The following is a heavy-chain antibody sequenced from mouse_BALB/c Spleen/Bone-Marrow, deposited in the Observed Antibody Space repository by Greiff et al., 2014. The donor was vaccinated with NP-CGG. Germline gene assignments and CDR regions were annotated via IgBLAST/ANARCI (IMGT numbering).Heavy chain of an antibody. CDR1: GYAFTNYL. D-gene: IGHD2-4*01. J-gene: IGHJ4*01. V-gene: IGHV1-54*01. CDR2: INSGSGGT. Sequence: VQLQQSGAELVRPGTSVKVSCKGSGYAFTNYLIERVKQRPGQGLEWIGVINSGSGGTKYNEKFKGKATLTADKSYSTAYMQLSSLTSDDSAVYFCARAITDAMDYWGQGTSVTVSS. CDR3: ARAITDAMDY.